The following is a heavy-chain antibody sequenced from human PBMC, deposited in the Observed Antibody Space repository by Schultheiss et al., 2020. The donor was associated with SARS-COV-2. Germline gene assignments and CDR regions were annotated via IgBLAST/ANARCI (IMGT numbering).Heavy chain of an antibody. CDR2: IYHSGST. Sequence: SETLSLTCAVSGGSISSGGYSWSWIRQPPGKGLEWIGYIYHSGSTYYNPSLKSRVTMSVDTSKNQFSLKLSSVTAADTAVYYCARGDSGRPVLEFQHWGQGTLVTVSS. CDR1: GGSISSGGYS. V-gene: IGHV4-30-2*01. J-gene: IGHJ1*01. D-gene: IGHD3-10*01. CDR3: ARGDSGRPVLEFQH.